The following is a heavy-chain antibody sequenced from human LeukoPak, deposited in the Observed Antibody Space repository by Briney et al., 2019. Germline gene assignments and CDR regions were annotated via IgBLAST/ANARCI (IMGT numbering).Heavy chain of an antibody. CDR2: ISRDVKTT. Sequence: GKSLRLSCVASGFSFSDSVIHWVRQAPGKGLEWVAVISRDVKTTYYADSVKGRFTISRDNAKNSLHLQMDSLRVEDTAVYYCARNQEIDYYDSSGFYWGVEYWGQGTLVTVSS. D-gene: IGHD3-22*01. V-gene: IGHV3-30*04. CDR1: GFSFSDSV. J-gene: IGHJ4*02. CDR3: ARNQEIDYYDSSGFYWGVEY.